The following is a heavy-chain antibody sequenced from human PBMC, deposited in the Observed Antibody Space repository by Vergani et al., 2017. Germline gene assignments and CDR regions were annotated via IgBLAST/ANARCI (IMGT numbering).Heavy chain of an antibody. J-gene: IGHJ5*02. Sequence: EVQLVESGGGLVQPGRSLRLSCAASGFTFDDYAMHWVRQAPGKGLEWVSGISWHSGSIGYADSVKGRFTISRDNAKHSLYLQMNSLRAEDTALYYCSKSAASSTSGGWFDPWGQGTLVTVSS. CDR2: ISWHSGSI. CDR3: SKSAASSTSGGWFDP. CDR1: GFTFDDYA. D-gene: IGHD2-2*01. V-gene: IGHV3-9*01.